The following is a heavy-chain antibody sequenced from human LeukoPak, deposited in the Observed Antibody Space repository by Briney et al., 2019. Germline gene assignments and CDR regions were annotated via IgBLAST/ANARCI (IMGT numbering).Heavy chain of an antibody. Sequence: ASVTVSCEASGGTFSSYATSWVRQAPGQGLEWMGGIIPIFGTAYYAQKFQGRVTITADESTSTAYMELSSLRSEDTAVYYCARGLVDTAMGFDYWGQGTLVTVSS. CDR3: ARGLVDTAMGFDY. V-gene: IGHV1-69*13. J-gene: IGHJ4*02. CDR2: IIPIFGTA. CDR1: GGTFSSYA. D-gene: IGHD5-18*01.